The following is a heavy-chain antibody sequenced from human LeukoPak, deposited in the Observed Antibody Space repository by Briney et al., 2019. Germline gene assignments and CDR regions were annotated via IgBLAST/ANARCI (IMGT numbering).Heavy chain of an antibody. V-gene: IGHV4-61*02. J-gene: IGHJ5*02. CDR1: GGSISSGSYY. CDR2: IYTSGCT. CDR3: ARAKPDYYDSSGYYGNWFDP. D-gene: IGHD3-22*01. Sequence: SETLSLTCTVSGGSISSGSYYWSWIRQPAGKGLEWIGRIYTSGCTNYNPSLKSRVTISVDTSKNQFSLKLSSVTAADTAVYYCARAKPDYYDSSGYYGNWFDPWGQGTLVTVSS.